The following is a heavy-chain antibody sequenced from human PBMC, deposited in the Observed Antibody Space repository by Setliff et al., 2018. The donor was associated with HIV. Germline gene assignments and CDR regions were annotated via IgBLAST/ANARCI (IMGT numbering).Heavy chain of an antibody. Sequence: ESGPTLVNPTQTLTLTCTFSGFSLSSIGVGVGWIRQPPGKALGWLALIYWDDDPRYNSSLKNRLTMTTDTSTTTAYMELRSLRPDDTAVYYCALTLAAQLVGLNWGQGTAVTVSS. V-gene: IGHV2-5*02. D-gene: IGHD6-13*01. CDR2: IYWDDDP. CDR3: ALTLAAQLVGLN. CDR1: GFSLSSIGVG. J-gene: IGHJ4*02.